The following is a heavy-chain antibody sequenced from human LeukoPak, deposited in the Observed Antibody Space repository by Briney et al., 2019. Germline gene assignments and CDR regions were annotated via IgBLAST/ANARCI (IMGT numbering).Heavy chain of an antibody. Sequence: SETLSLTCAVYGGSFSGYYWSWIRRPPGKGLEWIGEINHSGSTNYNPSLKSRVTISLDPSKNQFSLELSSVTAADTAVYYCAIGRSPYCSSTSCYRKFFDYWGQGTLVTVSS. CDR3: AIGRSPYCSSTSCYRKFFDY. CDR1: GGSFSGYY. CDR2: INHSGST. D-gene: IGHD2-2*02. J-gene: IGHJ4*02. V-gene: IGHV4-34*01.